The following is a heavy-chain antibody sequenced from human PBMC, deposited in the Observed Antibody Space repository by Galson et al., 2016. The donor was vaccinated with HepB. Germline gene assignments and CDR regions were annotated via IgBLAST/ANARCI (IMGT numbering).Heavy chain of an antibody. CDR2: MNPNNGNV. CDR1: GYTFSSYD. J-gene: IGHJ6*02. V-gene: IGHV1-8*01. Sequence: SVKVSCKASGYTFSSYDINWVRLATGQGLEWMGWMNPNNGNVGYAQKFQGRVTMTRDTSISTAYMELSGLRSEDTAIYYCARLKNWSYYSFYGLDVWGRGTTVIVSS. D-gene: IGHD1-1*01. CDR3: ARLKNWSYYSFYGLDV.